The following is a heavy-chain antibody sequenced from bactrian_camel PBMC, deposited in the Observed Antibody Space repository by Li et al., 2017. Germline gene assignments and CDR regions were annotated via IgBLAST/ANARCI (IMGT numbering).Heavy chain of an antibody. CDR1: GYAKSLWC. J-gene: IGHJ6*01. D-gene: IGHD3*01. CDR3: AADRALDDDCYVGSLYTDFAY. CDR2: IDSDGIT. V-gene: IGHV3S63*01. Sequence: HVQLVESGGGSVQAGGSLRLSCVYSGYAKSLWCMAWFRQVPGLEREGIGSIDSDGITTYADSLKARFTISRDNAKSTLYLQMNNLKPEDTAMYYCAADRALDDDCYVGSLYTDFAYWGQGTQVTVS.